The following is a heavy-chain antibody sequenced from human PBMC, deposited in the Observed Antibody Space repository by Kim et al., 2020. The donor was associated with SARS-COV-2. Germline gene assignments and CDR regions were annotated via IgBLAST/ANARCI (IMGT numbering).Heavy chain of an antibody. V-gene: IGHV3-23*01. Sequence: GGSLRLSCAASGFTFTHFAMSWVRQAPGKGLEWVSGLSSSGGSTYYADSVKVRFTISRDNSKNTLYLQMNSLRAEDTAIYYCAKDPVIYYDFWSGRGSYFHYWGQGTLVTVSS. D-gene: IGHD3-3*01. CDR2: LSSSGGST. CDR1: GFTFTHFA. J-gene: IGHJ4*02. CDR3: AKDPVIYYDFWSGRGSYFHY.